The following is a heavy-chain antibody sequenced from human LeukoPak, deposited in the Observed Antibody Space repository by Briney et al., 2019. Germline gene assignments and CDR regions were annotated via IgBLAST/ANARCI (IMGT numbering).Heavy chain of an antibody. D-gene: IGHD7-27*01. V-gene: IGHV3-74*03. CDR2: INSDGSTT. J-gene: IGHJ3*02. Sequence: GGSLRLSCAASEFSFSNYWMCWVRQAPGKGLVCVSRINSDGSTTTYADSVKGRFTISRDNAKNTLYLQMNSLRVEDSALYYCARIRESLGLGAFDIWGQGTMVTVSS. CDR3: ARIRESLGLGAFDI. CDR1: EFSFSNYW.